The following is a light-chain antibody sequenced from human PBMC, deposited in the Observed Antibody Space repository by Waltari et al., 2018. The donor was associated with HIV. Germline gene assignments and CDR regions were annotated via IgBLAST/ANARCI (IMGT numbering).Light chain of an antibody. CDR2: GNN. J-gene: IGLJ3*02. CDR3: QSYDNRLRGV. CDR1: TSHTGPGTD. Sequence: QSVLTPPPSASGAPRQRVSIYCTGTTSHTGPGTDVHWYPPLPGAAPKLLVLGNNNRPSGVPDRFSASKSGSSASLVITGLQAEDEADYYCQSYDNRLRGVFGGGTKVSVL. V-gene: IGLV1-40*01.